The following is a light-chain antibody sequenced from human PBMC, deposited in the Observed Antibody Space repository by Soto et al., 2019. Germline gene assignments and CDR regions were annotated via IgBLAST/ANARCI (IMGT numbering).Light chain of an antibody. CDR3: ASYASSDNYV. CDR2: EVD. V-gene: IGLV2-8*01. CDR1: SGDIGGYNY. J-gene: IGLJ1*01. Sequence: QSALTQPPSASGSPGQSVTISCTGTSGDIGGYNYVSWFQQYPGKAPKLMIFEVDKRPSGVPDRFSGSKSGNTASLTVSGLRADDEADYYCASYASSDNYVFGTGTKLTVL.